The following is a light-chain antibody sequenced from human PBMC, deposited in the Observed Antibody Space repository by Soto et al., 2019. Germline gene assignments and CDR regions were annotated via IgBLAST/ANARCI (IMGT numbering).Light chain of an antibody. CDR2: GNS. CDR3: QSYDSSLRGV. CDR1: SSNIGAGYD. J-gene: IGLJ1*01. V-gene: IGLV1-40*01. Sequence: QSVLTQPPSVSGAPGQRVTISCTGSSSNIGAGYDVHWYQQLPGTAPKLLIYGNSNRPSGVPDRFSGSKSGTSASLAITGLQAEYEADYYCQSYDSSLRGVFGTWTKVTVL.